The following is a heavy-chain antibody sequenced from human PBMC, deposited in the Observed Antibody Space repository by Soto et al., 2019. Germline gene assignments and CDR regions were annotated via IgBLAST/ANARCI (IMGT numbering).Heavy chain of an antibody. CDR1: GFSFSSYA. J-gene: IGHJ6*01. CDR2: ISYNGIDE. Sequence: QVQLVESGGGVVQPGRSLRLSCAASGFSFSSYALYWVRQAPGKGLEWVALISYNGIDEYYADSVKGRFTISRDSSTNTLSLQVNRLRGDDTAVYYCARAPPRGIAAPGTRGSGMDVWGQGTTVTVSS. CDR3: ARAPPRGIAAPGTRGSGMDV. V-gene: IGHV3-30-3*01. D-gene: IGHD6-13*01.